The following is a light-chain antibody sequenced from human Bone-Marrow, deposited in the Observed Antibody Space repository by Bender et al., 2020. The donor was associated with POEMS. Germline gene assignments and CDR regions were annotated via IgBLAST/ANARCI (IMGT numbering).Light chain of an antibody. CDR2: GNN. CDR1: SSNIGAGFD. Sequence: QSVLTQPPSVSGAPGQRVTISCTGSSSNIGAGFDGHWYQQVPGTAPKLLMYGNNIRPSGVPDRFSGSKSGNTASLTISGLQAEDEADYYCCSYAGNHTPVFGGGTKLTVL. V-gene: IGLV1-40*01. J-gene: IGLJ3*02. CDR3: CSYAGNHTPV.